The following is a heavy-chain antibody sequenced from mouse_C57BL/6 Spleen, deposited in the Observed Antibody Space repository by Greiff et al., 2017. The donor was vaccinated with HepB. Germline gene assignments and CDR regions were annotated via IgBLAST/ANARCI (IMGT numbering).Heavy chain of an antibody. CDR3: ARQNYSAWFAY. D-gene: IGHD2-1*01. CDR2: ISNGGGST. V-gene: IGHV5-12*01. CDR1: GFTFSDYY. Sequence: EVQGVESGGGLVQPGGSLKLSCAASGFTFSDYYMYWVRQTPEKRLEWVAYISNGGGSTYYPDTVKGRFTISRDNAKNTLYLQMSRLKSEDTAMYYCARQNYSAWFAYWGQGTLVTVSA. J-gene: IGHJ3*01.